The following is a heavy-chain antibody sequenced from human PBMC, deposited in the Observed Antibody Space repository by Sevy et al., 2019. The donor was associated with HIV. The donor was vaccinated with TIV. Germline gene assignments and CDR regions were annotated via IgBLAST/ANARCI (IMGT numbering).Heavy chain of an antibody. D-gene: IGHD3-10*01. J-gene: IGHJ4*02. Sequence: SETLSLTCTVSGGSISSYYWSWIRQPAGKGLEWLGRIYTSGSTNYNPSLKSRVTMSVDTSKNQFSLKRSSVTAADTAVYYCARDKEDYYGSGVEGNFDYWGQGTLVTVSS. CDR2: IYTSGST. CDR1: GGSISSYY. CDR3: ARDKEDYYGSGVEGNFDY. V-gene: IGHV4-4*07.